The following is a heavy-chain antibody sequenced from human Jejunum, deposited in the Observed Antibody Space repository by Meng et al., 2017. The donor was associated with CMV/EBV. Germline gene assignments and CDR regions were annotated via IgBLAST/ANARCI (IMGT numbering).Heavy chain of an antibody. V-gene: IGHV3-48*03. Sequence: SISCEMTWVRQAPGKGLEWVSYISSSGTPVYYADSVKGRFTISRDNATNSLYLQMNSLRAEDTAIYYCARDRFFGDDGSGAYFHDYWGQGTLVTVSS. CDR2: ISSSGTPV. CDR1: SISCE. D-gene: IGHD3-10*01. CDR3: ARDRFFGDDGSGAYFHDY. J-gene: IGHJ4*02.